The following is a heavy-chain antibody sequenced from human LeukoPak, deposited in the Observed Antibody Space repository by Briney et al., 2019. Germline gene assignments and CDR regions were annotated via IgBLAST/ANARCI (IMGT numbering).Heavy chain of an antibody. J-gene: IGHJ4*02. D-gene: IGHD3-10*01. CDR3: AREEGEWFGELFLPFKY. CDR1: GYTFTGYY. Sequence: ASVKVSCKASGYTFTGYYMHWVRQAPGQGLEWMGWINPNSGGTNYAQKFQGRVTMTRDTSISTAYMELSRLRSDDTAVYYCAREEGEWFGELFLPFKYWGQGTLVTVSS. CDR2: INPNSGGT. V-gene: IGHV1-2*02.